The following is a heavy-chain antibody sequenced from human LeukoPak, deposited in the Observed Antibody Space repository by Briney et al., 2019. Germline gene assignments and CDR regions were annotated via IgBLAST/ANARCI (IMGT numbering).Heavy chain of an antibody. Sequence: ASVKVSCKASGYTFTSYGIGWVRQAPGQGLEWMGWISAYNGNTNYAQKLQGRVTMTTDTSTSTAYMELRSLRSDDTAVYYCARGAPPYDFWSGYKSEYFQHWGQGTLVTVSS. CDR1: GYTFTSYG. V-gene: IGHV1-18*01. CDR3: ARGAPPYDFWSGYKSEYFQH. D-gene: IGHD3-3*01. CDR2: ISAYNGNT. J-gene: IGHJ1*01.